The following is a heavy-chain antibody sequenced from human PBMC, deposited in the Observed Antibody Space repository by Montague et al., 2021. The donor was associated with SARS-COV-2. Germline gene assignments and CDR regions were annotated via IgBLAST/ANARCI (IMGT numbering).Heavy chain of an antibody. J-gene: IGHJ4*02. CDR2: IYYRGST. CDR1: GGSISSSSYY. Sequence: ETLSLTCTVSGGSISSSSYYWAWIRQPPGKGLEWIGSIYYRGSTYYNPSLKSRVIISVDTSKNQLSLKLSSVAAADTAVYYCATQEDPSGWIPGPFDFWGQGTLLTVSS. CDR3: ATQEDPSGWIPGPFDF. D-gene: IGHD6-19*01. V-gene: IGHV4-39*01.